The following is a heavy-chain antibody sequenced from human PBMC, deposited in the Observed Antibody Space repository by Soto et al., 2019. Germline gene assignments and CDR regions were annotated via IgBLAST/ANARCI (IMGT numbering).Heavy chain of an antibody. CDR1: GFTFSSYA. D-gene: IGHD3-16*01. CDR3: AKDSYDYIWGSYLRVYYMDV. J-gene: IGHJ6*03. V-gene: IGHV3-23*01. Sequence: AGGSLRLSCAASGFTFSSYAMSWVRKAPGKGLEWVSAISGSGGSTYYADSVKGRFTISRDNSKNTLYLQMNSLRAEDTAVYYCAKDSYDYIWGSYLRVYYMDVWGKGTTVTVSS. CDR2: ISGSGGST.